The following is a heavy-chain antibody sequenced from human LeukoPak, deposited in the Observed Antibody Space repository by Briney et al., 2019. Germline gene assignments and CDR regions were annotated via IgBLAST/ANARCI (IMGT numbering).Heavy chain of an antibody. CDR3: ARRVTSNWFDP. CDR1: GGSISSYY. CDR2: MYYSGST. V-gene: IGHV4-59*08. J-gene: IGHJ5*02. D-gene: IGHD2-21*02. Sequence: SETLSLTCTVSGGSISSYYRSWIRQPPGKGLEWIGYMYYSGSTNYNPSLKSRVTISVDTSKNQFSLKLSSVTAADTAVYYCARRVTSNWFDPWGQGTLVTVSS.